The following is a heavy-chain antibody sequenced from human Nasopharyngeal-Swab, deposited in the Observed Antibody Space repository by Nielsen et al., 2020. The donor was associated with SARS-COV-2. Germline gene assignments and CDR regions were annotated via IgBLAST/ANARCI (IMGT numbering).Heavy chain of an antibody. J-gene: IGHJ4*02. CDR3: ARAYPGGSCFDY. CDR1: GFTFSSSW. Sequence: GYSLPISCASSGFTFSSSWVSWVRQAPGKGLESVANIKQDGSEKYYLDSVKARFTISRDNAKNSLYLQMNSLRAEDTAVYYCARAYPGGSCFDYWGQGTLVTVSS. V-gene: IGHV3-7*03. D-gene: IGHD2-15*01. CDR2: IKQDGSEK.